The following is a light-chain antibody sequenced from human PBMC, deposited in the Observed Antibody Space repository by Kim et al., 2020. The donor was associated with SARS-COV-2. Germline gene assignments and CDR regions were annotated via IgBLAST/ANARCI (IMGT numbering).Light chain of an antibody. CDR2: EDN. Sequence: KTVTISCTRSSGSIARNYVQGYQQRPGSAPTTVIYEDNQRPSGVPDRFSGSIDSSSNSASLTISGLKTEDEADYYCQSYDSSNPVVFGGGTQLTVL. CDR1: SGSIARNY. J-gene: IGLJ2*01. V-gene: IGLV6-57*03. CDR3: QSYDSSNPVV.